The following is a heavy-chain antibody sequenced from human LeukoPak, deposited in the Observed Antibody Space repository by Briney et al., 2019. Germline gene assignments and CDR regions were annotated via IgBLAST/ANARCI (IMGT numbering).Heavy chain of an antibody. J-gene: IGHJ5*02. CDR1: GFTFSNYW. Sequence: GGSLRLCCVASGFTFSNYWMHWVRQPPGRGLVWVSRTYVDGRTTNYADSVKGRFTSSRDNAKNTVYLEMNSLSVEDTATYYCIRDLRSADLWGQGTLVT. CDR2: TYVDGRTT. V-gene: IGHV3-74*01. CDR3: IRDLRSADL.